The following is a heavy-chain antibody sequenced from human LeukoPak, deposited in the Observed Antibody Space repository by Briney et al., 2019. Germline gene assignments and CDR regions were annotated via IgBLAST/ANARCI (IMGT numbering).Heavy chain of an antibody. V-gene: IGHV4-34*01. CDR2: INHSGST. CDR3: ARQARTTRSSGWYV. CDR1: GGSFSGYY. Sequence: SETLSLTCAVYGGSFSGYYWSWIRQPPGKGLEWIGEINHSGSTNYNPSLKSRVTISVDTSKNQFSLKLSSVTAADTAVYYCARQARTTRSSGWYVWGQGTLVTVSS. J-gene: IGHJ4*02. D-gene: IGHD6-19*01.